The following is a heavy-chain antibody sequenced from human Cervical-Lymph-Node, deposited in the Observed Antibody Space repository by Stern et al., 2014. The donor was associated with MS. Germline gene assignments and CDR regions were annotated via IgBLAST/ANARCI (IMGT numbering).Heavy chain of an antibody. CDR3: ARDGRSSYGSGSYYSSGY. J-gene: IGHJ4*02. CDR1: GYSFTGYF. V-gene: IGHV1-2*02. Sequence: VQLVASGAEVKKPGASVKVSCKASGYSFTGYFLHWVRQAPGQGLEWMGWINPNSGDTNYAQKFHGRVTMTRDSSSSTAYMELSSLRSDDTAVYYCARDGRSSYGSGSYYSSGYWGQGTLVTVSS. CDR2: INPNSGDT. D-gene: IGHD3-10*01.